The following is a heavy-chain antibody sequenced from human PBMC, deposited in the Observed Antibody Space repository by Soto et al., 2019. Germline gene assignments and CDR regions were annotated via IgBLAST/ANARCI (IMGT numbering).Heavy chain of an antibody. CDR1: GGTFSSYA. J-gene: IGHJ4*02. D-gene: IGHD5-12*01. V-gene: IGHV1-69*13. CDR2: IIPIFGTA. CDR3: ARGGDSGYDFRED. Sequence: ASVKVSCKASGGTFSSYAISWVRQAPGQGLEWMGGIIPIFGTANYAQKFQGRVTITADESTSTAYMELSSLRSEDTTVYYCARGGDSGYDFREDWGQGTLVTVSS.